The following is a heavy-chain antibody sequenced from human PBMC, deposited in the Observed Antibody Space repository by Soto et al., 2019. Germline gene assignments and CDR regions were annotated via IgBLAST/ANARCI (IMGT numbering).Heavy chain of an antibody. CDR2: IGTAGDT. V-gene: IGHV3-13*01. Sequence: EVQLVESGGGLVQPGGSLRLSCAASGFTFSSYDMHWVRQATGKGLEWVSAIGTAGDTYYPGSVKGRFTISRENAKNSLYLQMNSLRAEDTAVYYCATGEVTATGGGAFDIWGQGTMVTVSS. CDR3: ATGEVTATGGGAFDI. D-gene: IGHD2-21*02. CDR1: GFTFSSYD. J-gene: IGHJ3*02.